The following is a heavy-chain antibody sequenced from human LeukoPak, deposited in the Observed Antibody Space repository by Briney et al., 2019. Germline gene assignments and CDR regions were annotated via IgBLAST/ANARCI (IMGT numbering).Heavy chain of an antibody. Sequence: GGSLRLPCAASGFTFSSYAMSWVRQAPGKGLEWVSAISGSGGSTYYADSVKGRFTISRDNSKNTLYLQMNSLRAEDTAVYYCAKNGYYDFWSGYPDYWGQGTLVTVSS. CDR2: ISGSGGST. CDR3: AKNGYYDFWSGYPDY. V-gene: IGHV3-23*01. CDR1: GFTFSSYA. J-gene: IGHJ4*02. D-gene: IGHD3-3*01.